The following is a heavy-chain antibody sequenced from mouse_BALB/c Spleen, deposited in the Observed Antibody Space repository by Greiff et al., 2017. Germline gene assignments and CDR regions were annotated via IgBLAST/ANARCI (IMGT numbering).Heavy chain of an antibody. Sequence: EVKLMESGGGLVQPGGSLKLSCAASGFTFSSYGMSWVRQTPDKRLELVATINSNGGSTYYPDSVKGRFTISRDNAKNTLYLQMSSLKSEDTAMYYCARDTPYFDVWGAGTTVTVSS. CDR2: INSNGGST. CDR1: GFTFSSYG. CDR3: ARDTPYFDV. J-gene: IGHJ1*01. V-gene: IGHV5-6-3*01.